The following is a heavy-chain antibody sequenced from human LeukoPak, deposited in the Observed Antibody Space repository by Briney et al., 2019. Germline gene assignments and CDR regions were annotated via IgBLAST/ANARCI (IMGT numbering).Heavy chain of an antibody. D-gene: IGHD3-10*01. Sequence: GGSLRLSCAASGFSFSSYWMSWVRQAPGRGLEWVANIKQDGSEKHYVDSVMGRFTFSRDNAKNSLYLQMINLRAEDMAVYYCARVAGGYYFDQWGQGTLVTVSS. CDR2: IKQDGSEK. CDR1: GFSFSSYW. J-gene: IGHJ4*02. CDR3: ARVAGGYYFDQ. V-gene: IGHV3-7*01.